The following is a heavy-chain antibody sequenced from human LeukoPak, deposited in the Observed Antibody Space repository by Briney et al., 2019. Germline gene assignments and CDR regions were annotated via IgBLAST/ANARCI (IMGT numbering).Heavy chain of an antibody. CDR2: ISGSGGST. V-gene: IGHV3-23*01. CDR3: ARVTHTELSTWFDP. Sequence: GGSLRLSCAASGFTFRNYAMSWVRQAPGKGLEWVSAISGSGGSTYYADSVKGRFTISRENSKKTMYLQMNSLRAEDTAVYYCARVTHTELSTWFDPWGQGTLVTVSS. J-gene: IGHJ5*02. CDR1: GFTFRNYA. D-gene: IGHD5-18*01.